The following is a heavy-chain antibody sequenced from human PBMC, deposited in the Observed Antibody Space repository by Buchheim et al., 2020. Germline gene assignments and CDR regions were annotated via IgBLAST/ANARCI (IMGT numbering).Heavy chain of an antibody. J-gene: IGHJ6*02. V-gene: IGHV3-33*01. CDR2: IWYDGSNK. CDR3: ARVYSSSSRYYYYGMDV. D-gene: IGHD6-6*01. CDR1: GFTFSSYG. Sequence: QVQLVESGGGVVQPGRSLRLSCAASGFTFSSYGMHWVRQAPGKGLEWVAVIWYDGSNKYYADSVKGRFTISRDNSKNTLYLQMNSPRAEDTAVYYCARVYSSSSRYYYYGMDVWGQGTT.